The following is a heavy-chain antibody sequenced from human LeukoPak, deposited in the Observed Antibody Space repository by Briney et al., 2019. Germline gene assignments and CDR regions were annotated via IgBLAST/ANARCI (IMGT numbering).Heavy chain of an antibody. D-gene: IGHD3-3*01. CDR2: ISGSGGST. Sequence: GGSLRLSWAASGFTFSSYAMSWVRQAPGKGLEWVSAISGSGGSTYYADSVKGRFTISRDNSKNTLYLQMNSLRGEDTAVYYFAKWEDYDFWSGYRYWGQGTLVTVSS. CDR1: GFTFSSYA. V-gene: IGHV3-23*01. J-gene: IGHJ4*02. CDR3: AKWEDYDFWSGYRY.